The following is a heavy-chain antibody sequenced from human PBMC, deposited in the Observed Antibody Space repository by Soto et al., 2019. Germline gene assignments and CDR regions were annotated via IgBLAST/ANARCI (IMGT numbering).Heavy chain of an antibody. CDR2: IYASGGT. J-gene: IGHJ6*02. CDR3: ARDRKQNGDYLPDYYYGMDV. V-gene: IGHV4-4*07. Sequence: SETLSLTCTVSGGSISSYYWSWIRQPAGKGLEWIGRIYASGGTNYNPSLKSRVTMSADTSKNQLSLRLSSVTAADTAVYYCARDRKQNGDYLPDYYYGMDVWGQGATVTVSS. CDR1: GGSISSYY. D-gene: IGHD4-17*01.